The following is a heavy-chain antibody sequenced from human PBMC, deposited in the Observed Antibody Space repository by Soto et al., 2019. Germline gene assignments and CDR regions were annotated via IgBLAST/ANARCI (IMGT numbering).Heavy chain of an antibody. CDR1: GFTFSSYD. CDR2: IGTAGDT. J-gene: IGHJ6*03. D-gene: IGHD2-2*01. Sequence: EVQLVESGGGLVQPGGSLRLSCAASGFTFSSYDMHWVRQATGKGLEWVSAIGTAGDTYYPGSVKGRFTISRENAKNSLYLQMNSLTAGDTAVYYCARGVVPAAHYYYYYMDVWGKGTTVTVSS. CDR3: ARGVVPAAHYYYYYMDV. V-gene: IGHV3-13*01.